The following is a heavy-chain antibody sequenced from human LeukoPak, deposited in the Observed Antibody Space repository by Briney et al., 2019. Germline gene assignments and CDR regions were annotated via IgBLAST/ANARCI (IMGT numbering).Heavy chain of an antibody. D-gene: IGHD6-13*01. Sequence: ASVTVSCKASGYTFNRYGISWVRQAPGQPLEWMGWISAYNGNTKNAQNLQGRVTMTTDTSTTTAYMELRSLKSGDTAVYYCARGHSTSWPEYFQHRGQGTLVTVSS. V-gene: IGHV1-18*01. CDR2: ISAYNGNT. CDR1: GYTFNRYG. CDR3: ARGHSTSWPEYFQH. J-gene: IGHJ1*01.